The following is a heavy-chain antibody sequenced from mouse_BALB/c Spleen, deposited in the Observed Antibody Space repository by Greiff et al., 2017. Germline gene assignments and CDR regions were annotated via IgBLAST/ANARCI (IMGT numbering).Heavy chain of an antibody. CDR1: GFTFSNYW. V-gene: IGHV6-6*02. Sequence: EVMLVESGGGLVQPGGSMKLSCVASGFTFSNYWMNWVRQSPEKGLEWVAEIRLKSNNYATHYAESVKGRFTISRDDSKSSVYLQMNNLRAEDTGIYYCTRQGSRDAMDYWGQGTSVTVSS. CDR2: IRLKSNNYAT. J-gene: IGHJ4*01. D-gene: IGHD1-1*01. CDR3: TRQGSRDAMDY.